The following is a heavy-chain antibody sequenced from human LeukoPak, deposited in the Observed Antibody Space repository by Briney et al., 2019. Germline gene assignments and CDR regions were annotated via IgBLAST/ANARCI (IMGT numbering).Heavy chain of an antibody. J-gene: IGHJ1*01. Sequence: PSETLSLTCAAYGGSFSGYYWSWIRQPPGKGLEWIGEINHSGSTNYNPSLKSRVTISVDTSKNQFSLKLSSVTAADTAVYYCARGDYDFWSGYYKSSGYFQHWGQGTLVTVSS. CDR2: INHSGST. CDR3: ARGDYDFWSGYYKSSGYFQH. CDR1: GGSFSGYY. D-gene: IGHD3-3*01. V-gene: IGHV4-34*01.